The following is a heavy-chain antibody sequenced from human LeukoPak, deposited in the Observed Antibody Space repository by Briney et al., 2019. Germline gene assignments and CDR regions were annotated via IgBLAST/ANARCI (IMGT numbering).Heavy chain of an antibody. V-gene: IGHV4-31*03. J-gene: IGHJ4*02. D-gene: IGHD3-10*01. CDR1: GGSISSGGYY. CDR3: ASSHFPMVRGVTFDY. Sequence: SENLSLTCTVSGGSISSGGYYWSWIRQHPGKGLKWIGYIYCSGSTYYNPSLKSRVTISVDTSKNQFSLKLSSVTAADTAVYYCASSHFPMVRGVTFDYWGQGTLVTVSS. CDR2: IYCSGST.